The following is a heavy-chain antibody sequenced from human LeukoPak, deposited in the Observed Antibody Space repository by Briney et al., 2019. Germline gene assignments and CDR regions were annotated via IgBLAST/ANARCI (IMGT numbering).Heavy chain of an antibody. CDR3: VRGNRALYAFDI. CDR1: GYTFTSYG. J-gene: IGHJ3*02. V-gene: IGHV1-69*04. D-gene: IGHD3-10*01. CDR2: IIPILGIA. Sequence: ASVKVSCKASGYTFTSYGISWVRQAPGQGLEWMGRIIPILGIANYAQKFQGRVTITAVKSTSTAYMELSSLRSEDTAVYYCVRGNRALYAFDIWGQGTMVTVSS.